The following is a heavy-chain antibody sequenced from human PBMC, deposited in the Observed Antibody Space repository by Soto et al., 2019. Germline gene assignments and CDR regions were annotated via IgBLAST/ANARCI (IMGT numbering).Heavy chain of an antibody. CDR2: ISYDGSNK. Sequence: GGSLRLSCAASGFTFSSYGMHWVRQAPGKGLEWVAVISYDGSNKYYADSVKGRFTISRDNSKNTLYLQMNSLRAEDTAVYYCAKYYRYAYYFDYWGQGTLVTVSS. CDR3: AKYYRYAYYFDY. J-gene: IGHJ4*02. D-gene: IGHD3-10*01. CDR1: GFTFSSYG. V-gene: IGHV3-30*18.